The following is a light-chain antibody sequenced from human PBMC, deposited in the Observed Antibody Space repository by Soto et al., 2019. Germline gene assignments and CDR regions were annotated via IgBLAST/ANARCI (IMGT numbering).Light chain of an antibody. V-gene: IGKV1-5*01. CDR1: QTIYTW. Sequence: DIQMTQSPSTLSASVGDTVTITCRASQTIYTWLAWYQQKPGKAPKVIIYDAFTLESGVPSRFSGSGSRTEFTLTISSLQPDDFATYYCQQYNDYSPYTFGQGTKVQI. CDR2: DAF. CDR3: QQYNDYSPYT. J-gene: IGKJ2*01.